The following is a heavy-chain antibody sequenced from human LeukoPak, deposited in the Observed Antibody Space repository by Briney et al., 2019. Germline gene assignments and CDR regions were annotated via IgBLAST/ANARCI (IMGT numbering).Heavy chain of an antibody. Sequence: ASVKVPCKASGYTFTSYYMHWVRQAPGQGLEWMGIINPSGGSTSYAQKFQGRVTMTRDMSTSTVYMELSSLRSEDTAVYYCARDSLPARKRQIVVVTAIDYWGQGTLVTVSS. D-gene: IGHD2-21*02. J-gene: IGHJ4*02. CDR3: ARDSLPARKRQIVVVTAIDY. CDR2: INPSGGST. V-gene: IGHV1-46*01. CDR1: GYTFTSYY.